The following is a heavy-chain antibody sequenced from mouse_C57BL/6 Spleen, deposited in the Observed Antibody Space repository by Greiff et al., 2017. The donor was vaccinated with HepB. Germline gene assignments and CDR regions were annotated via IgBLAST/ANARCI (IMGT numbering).Heavy chain of an antibody. CDR3: AIPITTVVATGAMDY. D-gene: IGHD1-1*01. Sequence: QVHVKQPGAELVKPGASVKVSCKASGYTFTSYWMHWVKQRPGQGLEWIGRIHPSDSDTNYNQKFKGKATLTVDKSSSTAYIQLSSLTSEDSAVYYCAIPITTVVATGAMDYWGQGTSVTVSS. J-gene: IGHJ4*01. CDR1: GYTFTSYW. CDR2: IHPSDSDT. V-gene: IGHV1-74*01.